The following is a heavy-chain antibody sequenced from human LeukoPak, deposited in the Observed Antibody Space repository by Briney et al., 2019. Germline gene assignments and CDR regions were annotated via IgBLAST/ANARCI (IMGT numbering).Heavy chain of an antibody. CDR2: IIPILGIA. CDR3: ARWNWIENRREWYFHL. J-gene: IGHJ2*01. D-gene: IGHD1-1*01. CDR1: GGTCSGYA. V-gene: IGHV1-69*04. Sequence: SVRDSSMASGGTCSGYAVSWVRQAPGQGLEWMGRIIPILGIANYAQKFQGRVTITADKSTSTAYMELSSLRSEDTAVYYCARWNWIENRREWYFHLWGRGTLVTVSS.